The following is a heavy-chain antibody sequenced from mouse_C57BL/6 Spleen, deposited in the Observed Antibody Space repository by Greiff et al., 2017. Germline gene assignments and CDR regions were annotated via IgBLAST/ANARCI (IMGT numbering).Heavy chain of an antibody. CDR3: ARHGYGDAMDY. J-gene: IGHJ4*01. D-gene: IGHD1-1*01. CDR2: ISNGGGST. CDR1: GFTFSDYY. Sequence: EVKVVESGGGLVQPGGSLTLSCAASGFTFSDYYMYWVRQTPEKRLEWVAYISNGGGSTYYPDTVKGRFTISRDNAKNTLYLQMSRLKAEDTAMYYCARHGYGDAMDYWGQGTSVTVSS. V-gene: IGHV5-12*01.